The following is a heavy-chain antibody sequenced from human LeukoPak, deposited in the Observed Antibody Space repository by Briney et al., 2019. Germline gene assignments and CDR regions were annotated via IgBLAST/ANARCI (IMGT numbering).Heavy chain of an antibody. CDR3: AREMARGYYGSGSYYNVPDY. D-gene: IGHD3-10*01. J-gene: IGHJ4*02. V-gene: IGHV3-20*04. CDR2: INWNGGST. Sequence: GGYLRLSCAASGFTFDDYGMSWVRQAPGKGLEWVSGINWNGGSTGYADSVKGRFTISRDNAKNSLYLQMNSLRAEDTALYYCAREMARGYYGSGSYYNVPDYWGQGTLVTVSS. CDR1: GFTFDDYG.